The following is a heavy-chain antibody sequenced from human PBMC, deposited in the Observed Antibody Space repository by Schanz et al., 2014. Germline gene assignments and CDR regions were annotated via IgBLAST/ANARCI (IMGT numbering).Heavy chain of an antibody. CDR3: AKCIGWYGRCAFDI. D-gene: IGHD6-19*01. Sequence: EVQLVESGGGLVQPGGSLRLSCATSGFTFSNYWLSWVRQAPGRGLEWVANINPDGSREYYVDSVKGRFTISRDNSKNTLYLQMNSLIAEDTAVYYCAKCIGWYGRCAFDIWGQGTMVTVSS. J-gene: IGHJ3*02. V-gene: IGHV3-7*03. CDR1: GFTFSNYW. CDR2: INPDGSRE.